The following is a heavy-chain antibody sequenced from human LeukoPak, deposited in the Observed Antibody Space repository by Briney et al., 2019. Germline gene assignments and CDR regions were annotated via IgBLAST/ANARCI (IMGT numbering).Heavy chain of an antibody. CDR3: ARADYEGNNWNDDAFDI. J-gene: IGHJ3*02. V-gene: IGHV1-8*03. CDR2: MNPKSGST. Sequence: GASVKVSCKASGYTVTDYYMHWVRQATGQGLEWMGWMNPKSGSTGYAQKFQGRVTFTRDTSITTAYMELSSLRSEDTAVYYCARADYEGNNWNDDAFDIWGQGTMVTVSS. D-gene: IGHD1-1*01. CDR1: GYTVTDYY.